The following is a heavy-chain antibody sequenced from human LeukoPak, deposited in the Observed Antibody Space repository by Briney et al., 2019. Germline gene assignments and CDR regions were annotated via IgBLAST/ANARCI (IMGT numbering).Heavy chain of an antibody. CDR3: ASAMNFGHFDL. J-gene: IGHJ2*01. CDR1: GFTFSSYG. Sequence: GGSLRLSCVASGFTFSSYGMSWVRQAPGKGLEWVLGLSGWGTNTFYADSVKGRFTISRDTSENTLFLQMNSLSAEDTAMYYCASAMNFGHFDLWGRGTLVAVSS. V-gene: IGHV3-23*01. CDR2: LSGWGTNT. D-gene: IGHD2-2*01.